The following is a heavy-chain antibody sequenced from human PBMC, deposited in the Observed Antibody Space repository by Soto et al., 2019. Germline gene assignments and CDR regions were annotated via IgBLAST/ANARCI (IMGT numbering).Heavy chain of an antibody. Sequence: SETLSLTCAVYGGSFSGYYWSWIRQPPGKGLEWIGEISHSGGSNYNASLKRRGTISVDTTKNKFSLKLSARTAADTAVDYCGSAASDYGAILNPYHDAFDIWGQGTMVTVSS. CDR2: ISHSGGS. J-gene: IGHJ3*02. V-gene: IGHV4-34*01. D-gene: IGHD4-17*01. CDR1: GGSFSGYY. CDR3: GSAASDYGAILNPYHDAFDI.